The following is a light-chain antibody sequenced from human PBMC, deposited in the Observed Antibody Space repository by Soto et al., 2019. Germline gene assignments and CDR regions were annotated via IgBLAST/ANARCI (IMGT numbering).Light chain of an antibody. CDR1: QSISNW. CDR2: GAS. J-gene: IGKJ1*01. CDR3: LQDINYPWT. V-gene: IGKV1-6*01. Sequence: GDRVPITCRASQSISNWLAWYQQKPGKPPKVLIYGASNLQSGVPPRFSGSGSGTDFTLAISSLQPEDSATYYCLQDINYPWTFGQGTKVDIK.